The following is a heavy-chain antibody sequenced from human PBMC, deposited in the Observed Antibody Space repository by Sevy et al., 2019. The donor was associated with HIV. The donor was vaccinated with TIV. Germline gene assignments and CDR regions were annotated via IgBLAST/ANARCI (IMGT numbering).Heavy chain of an antibody. V-gene: IGHV1-69*13. CDR2: ILPILGTE. D-gene: IGHD6-19*01. J-gene: IGHJ4*02. CDR1: GGTFSSYD. CDR3: ARGGGNGWYYFDY. Sequence: ASVRVSCKASGGTFSSYDISWVRQAPGQGLEWMGGILPILGTENYEQKFQGRVTITVDESTTTAYMELSSLRSEDTAVYFCARGGGNGWYYFDYWGQETLVTVSS.